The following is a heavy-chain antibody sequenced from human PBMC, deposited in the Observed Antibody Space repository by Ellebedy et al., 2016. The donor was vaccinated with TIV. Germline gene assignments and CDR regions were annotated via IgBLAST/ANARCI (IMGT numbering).Heavy chain of an antibody. CDR3: TRDHPSLYCGGDCYYALAKNEYFQH. CDR2: ISYDGSNK. D-gene: IGHD2-21*02. CDR1: GFTFSSYG. Sequence: GESLKISXAAPGFTFSSYGMHWVRQAPGKGLEWVAVISYDGSNKYYADSVKGRFTISRDNSKNSLYLQMNSLRDEDTAVYYCTRDHPSLYCGGDCYYALAKNEYFQHWGQGTLVTVSS. J-gene: IGHJ1*01. V-gene: IGHV3-30*03.